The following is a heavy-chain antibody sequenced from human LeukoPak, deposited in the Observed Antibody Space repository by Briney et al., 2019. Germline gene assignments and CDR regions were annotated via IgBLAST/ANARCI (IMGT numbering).Heavy chain of an antibody. CDR3: ARSYSSGWYGSDY. D-gene: IGHD6-19*01. J-gene: IGHJ4*02. Sequence: PSETLSLTCTVSGGSISRYYWSWIRQPPGKGLEWIGSIYYSGSTYYNPSLKSRVTISVDTSKNQFSLKLSSVTAADTAVYYCARSYSSGWYGSDYWGQGTLVTVSS. V-gene: IGHV4-59*05. CDR2: IYYSGST. CDR1: GGSISRYY.